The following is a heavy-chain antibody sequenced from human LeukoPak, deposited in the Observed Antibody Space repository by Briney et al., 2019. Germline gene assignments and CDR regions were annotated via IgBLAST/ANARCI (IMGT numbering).Heavy chain of an antibody. V-gene: IGHV3-30*18. D-gene: IGHD2-2*01. CDR1: GFTFSSYG. Sequence: GGSLRLSCAASGFTFSSYGMHWVRQAPGKGLEWVAVISYDGSNKYYADSVKGRFTISRDNSKNTLYLQMNSLRAEDTAVYYCAKENEYQLTYYFDYWGQGTLVTVSS. J-gene: IGHJ4*02. CDR3: AKENEYQLTYYFDY. CDR2: ISYDGSNK.